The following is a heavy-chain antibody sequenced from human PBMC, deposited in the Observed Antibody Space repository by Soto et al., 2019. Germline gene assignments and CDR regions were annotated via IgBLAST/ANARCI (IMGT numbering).Heavy chain of an antibody. D-gene: IGHD1-20*01. Sequence: EVQLLESGGGLVQPGGSLRLSCAASGFTFSSYAMSWVRQAPGKGLEWVSAISGSGGSTYYADSVKGRFTISRDNSKNTLYLQMNSLRAEDTAVYYCAKLDRGFLHAYNWIPVYWGQGTLVTVSS. CDR1: GFTFSSYA. CDR2: ISGSGGST. J-gene: IGHJ4*02. V-gene: IGHV3-23*01. CDR3: AKLDRGFLHAYNWIPVY.